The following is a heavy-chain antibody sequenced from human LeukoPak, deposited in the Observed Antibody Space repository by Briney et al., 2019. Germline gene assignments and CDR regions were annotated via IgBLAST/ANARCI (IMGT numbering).Heavy chain of an antibody. CDR3: ARSVEVTTIFGFDP. CDR1: GGSISSYY. D-gene: IGHD5-24*01. V-gene: IGHV4-59*08. J-gene: IGHJ5*02. Sequence: PSDTLSLTCTVSGGSISSYYWSWIRQPPRKGLEWIGYIYYSGSTNYNPSLKSRVTISVDTSKNQFSLKLSSVTAADTAVYYCARSVEVTTIFGFDPWGQGTLVTVSS. CDR2: IYYSGST.